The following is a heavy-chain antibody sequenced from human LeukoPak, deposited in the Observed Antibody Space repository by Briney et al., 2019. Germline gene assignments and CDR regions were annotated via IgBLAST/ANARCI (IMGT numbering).Heavy chain of an antibody. D-gene: IGHD3-10*01. V-gene: IGHV4-59*04. CDR2: IYYSGST. CDR3: ARHLSGSGSVD. J-gene: IGHJ4*02. CDR1: GGSISSYF. Sequence: PSETLSLACTVSGGSISSYFWSWIRQPPGKGLEWIGSIYYSGSTYYNPSLKSRVTISVDTSKNQFSLKLSSVTAADTAVYYCARHLSGSGSVDWGQGTLVTVSS.